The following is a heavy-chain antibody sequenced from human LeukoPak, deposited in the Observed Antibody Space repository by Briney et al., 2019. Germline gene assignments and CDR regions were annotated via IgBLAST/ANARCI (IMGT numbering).Heavy chain of an antibody. D-gene: IGHD2-2*01. CDR1: GFTFSSYG. Sequence: GRSLRLSCAASGFTFSSYGMHWVRQAPGKGLEWVAVISYDGSNKYYADSVKGRFTISRDNSKNTLYLQMNSLRAEDTAVYYCARGMPASAKGDYYYGMDVWGQGTTVTVSS. CDR2: ISYDGSNK. J-gene: IGHJ6*02. CDR3: ARGMPASAKGDYYYGMDV. V-gene: IGHV3-30*03.